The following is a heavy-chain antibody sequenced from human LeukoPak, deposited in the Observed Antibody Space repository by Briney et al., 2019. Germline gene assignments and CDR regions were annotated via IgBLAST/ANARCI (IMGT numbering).Heavy chain of an antibody. J-gene: IGHJ4*02. CDR2: ISGSGGST. D-gene: IGHD2-2*01. Sequence: GGSLRLSCAASGFTFSSYAMSWVRQAPGKGLEWVSAISGSGGSTYYADSVKGRFTISRDNSKNTLYLQMNSLRAEDTAVYYCAKAQLRDCSSTCCYLEGYYFDYWGQGTLVTVSS. V-gene: IGHV3-23*01. CDR1: GFTFSSYA. CDR3: AKAQLRDCSSTCCYLEGYYFDY.